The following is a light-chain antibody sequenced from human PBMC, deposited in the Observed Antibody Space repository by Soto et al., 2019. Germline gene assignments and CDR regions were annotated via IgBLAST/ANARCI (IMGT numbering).Light chain of an antibody. CDR3: TQALPTQT. CDR1: QSLLHSNGYNY. J-gene: IGKJ1*01. Sequence: DIVMTQSPLSLPVTPGEPASISCRSSQSLLHSNGYNYLDWYLQKPGQSPQLLIYLGSNRASGVPDRFSGSGSGTDFTLKIRRVEAEDVGVYYCTQALPTQTFGQGTKVEIK. CDR2: LGS. V-gene: IGKV2-28*01.